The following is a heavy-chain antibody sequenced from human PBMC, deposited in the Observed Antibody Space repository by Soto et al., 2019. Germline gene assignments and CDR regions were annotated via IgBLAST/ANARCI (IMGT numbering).Heavy chain of an antibody. V-gene: IGHV3-30-3*01. J-gene: IGHJ6*02. Sequence: GGSLRLSCAASGFTFSSYAMHWVRQAPGKGLEWVAVISYDGSNKYYADSVKGRFTISRDNSKNTLYLQMNSLRAEDTAVYYCAREVYSTYYYYYYGMDVRGQGTTVSVSS. D-gene: IGHD2-21*01. CDR1: GFTFSSYA. CDR3: AREVYSTYYYYYYGMDV. CDR2: ISYDGSNK.